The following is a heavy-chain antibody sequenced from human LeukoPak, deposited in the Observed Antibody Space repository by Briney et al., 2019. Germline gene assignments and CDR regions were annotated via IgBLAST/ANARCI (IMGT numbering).Heavy chain of an antibody. CDR3: ARDRALKITIFDGSTGDWFDP. CDR2: IYSRGST. Sequence: SETLSLTCTVSGGSIVRSSFYWGWIRRPPGKGLEWIGIIYSRGSTNYNPSLKSRVTMSVDTSKNQFSLKLSSVTAADTAVYYCARDRALKITIFDGSTGDWFDPWGQGTLVTVSS. J-gene: IGHJ5*02. D-gene: IGHD3-9*01. V-gene: IGHV4-39*07. CDR1: GGSIVRSSFY.